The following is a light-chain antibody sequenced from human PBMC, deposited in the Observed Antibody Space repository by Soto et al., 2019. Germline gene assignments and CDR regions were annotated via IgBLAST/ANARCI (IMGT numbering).Light chain of an antibody. Sequence: QSALTQPASVSGSLGQSITLSCTGTSTDVGGYIYVSWYQQYPGKAPKLIIFEIYNRPSGVSDRFSGSRSGNTASLTISSLQTEDEADYYCSSYSSNRKILFGGGTKLTVL. CDR2: EIY. CDR1: STDVGGYIY. J-gene: IGLJ2*01. V-gene: IGLV2-14*01. CDR3: SSYSSNRKIL.